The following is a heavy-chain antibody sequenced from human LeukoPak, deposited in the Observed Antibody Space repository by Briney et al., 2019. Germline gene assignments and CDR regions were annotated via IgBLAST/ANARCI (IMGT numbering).Heavy chain of an antibody. J-gene: IGHJ5*02. D-gene: IGHD1-26*01. CDR2: INHSGST. V-gene: IGHV4-34*01. CDR1: GGSFSGCY. CDR3: ASGSYDGWFDP. Sequence: PSETLSLTCAVYGGSFSGCYWSWIRQPPGKGLEWIGEINHSGSTNYNPSLKSRVTISVDTSKNQFSLKLSSVTAADTAVYYCASGSYDGWFDPWGQGTLVTVSS.